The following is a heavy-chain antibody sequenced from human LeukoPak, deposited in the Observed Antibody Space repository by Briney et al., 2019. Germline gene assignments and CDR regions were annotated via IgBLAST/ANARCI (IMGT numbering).Heavy chain of an antibody. CDR2: IYYSGSI. CDR3: VRNTLGHYDAFDI. V-gene: IGHV4-59*01. CDR1: GGSISGYY. D-gene: IGHD1/OR15-1a*01. Sequence: SETLSLTCTVSGGSISGYYWSWIRQPPGRGLEWIGYIYYSGSINYNSSLKSRVAISVDTSRNQFSLKLSSMTAADTAVYYCVRNTLGHYDAFDIWGQGTMVTVSS. J-gene: IGHJ3*02.